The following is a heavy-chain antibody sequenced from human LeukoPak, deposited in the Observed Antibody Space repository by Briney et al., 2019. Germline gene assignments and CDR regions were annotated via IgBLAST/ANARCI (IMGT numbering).Heavy chain of an antibody. V-gene: IGHV1-69*13. D-gene: IGHD5-18*01. CDR2: IIPIFGTA. Sequence: GASVTVSCTASGGTFSSYAISWVRQAPGQGLEWMGGIIPIFGTANYAQKFQGRVTITADESTSTAYMELSSLRSEDTAVYYCARAGIQLWLLGWFDPWGQGTLVTVSS. J-gene: IGHJ5*02. CDR3: ARAGIQLWLLGWFDP. CDR1: GGTFSSYA.